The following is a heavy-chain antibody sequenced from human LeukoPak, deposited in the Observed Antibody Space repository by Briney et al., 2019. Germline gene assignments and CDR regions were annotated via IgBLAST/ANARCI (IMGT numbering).Heavy chain of an antibody. CDR2: ISYDGSNK. Sequence: GGFLRLSCAASGFTFSSYAMHWVRQAPGKGLEWVAVISYDGSNKYCADSVKGRFTISRDNSKNTLYLQMNSLRAEDTAVYYCARDRSGYYFDYWGQGTLVTVSS. CDR3: ARDRSGYYFDY. D-gene: IGHD3-22*01. CDR1: GFTFSSYA. J-gene: IGHJ4*02. V-gene: IGHV3-30-3*01.